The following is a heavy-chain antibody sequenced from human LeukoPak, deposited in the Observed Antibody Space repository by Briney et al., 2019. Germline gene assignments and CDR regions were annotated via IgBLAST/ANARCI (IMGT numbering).Heavy chain of an antibody. Sequence: GASVKVSCKASGYTFTGYSIHWVRQAPGQGLEWMGRIHPNSGNTYYAQKFQGRVTMTSDPSINTVYLELSMLRSDDTAVYYCAKVKIGYYYDSSGYYIDYWGQGTLVTVSS. V-gene: IGHV1-2*06. CDR1: GYTFTGYS. J-gene: IGHJ4*02. CDR3: AKVKIGYYYDSSGYYIDY. CDR2: IHPNSGNT. D-gene: IGHD3-22*01.